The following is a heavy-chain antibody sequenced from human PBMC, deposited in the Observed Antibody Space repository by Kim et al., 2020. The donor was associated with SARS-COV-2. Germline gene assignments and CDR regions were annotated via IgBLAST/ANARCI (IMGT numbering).Heavy chain of an antibody. Sequence: SETLSLTCSVSGGSLIGYYWAWIRQSQGKGLEWVGEDNHGGSTNYSPTLKERVYISVDMSKRQFSLNMASVNAEATGVYFCATAIVSTGWYHWGQGTL. J-gene: IGHJ1*01. D-gene: IGHD2-15*01. CDR1: GGSLIGYY. V-gene: IGHV4-34*01. CDR3: ATAIVSTGWYH. CDR2: DNHGGST.